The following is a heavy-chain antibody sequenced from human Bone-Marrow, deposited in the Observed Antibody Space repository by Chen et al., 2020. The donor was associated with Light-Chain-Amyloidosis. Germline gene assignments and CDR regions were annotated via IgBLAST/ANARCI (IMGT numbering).Heavy chain of an antibody. CDR1: GGSISSYY. V-gene: IGHV4-59*01. Sequence: QVQLQESGTGLVKPSETLSLTCTVSGGSISSYYWSWIRQPPGKGLEWIGYIYYSGSTNYNPSLKSRVTISVDASKNQFSLKLSSVTAADTAVYYCARGGYCSGGSCYLGDAFDIWGQGTMVTVSS. CDR2: IYYSGST. J-gene: IGHJ3*02. D-gene: IGHD2-15*01. CDR3: ARGGYCSGGSCYLGDAFDI.